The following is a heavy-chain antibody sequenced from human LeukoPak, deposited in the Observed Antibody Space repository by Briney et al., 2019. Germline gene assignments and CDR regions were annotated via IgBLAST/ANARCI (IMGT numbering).Heavy chain of an antibody. J-gene: IGHJ4*02. Sequence: ASVKVSCKVSGHTLSKLHMRWVRQAPGKGLEWMGGSEPEDGEIISAQNFQGRVTMTESTSTDTAYMELRRLTSDDTAVYYCAASSPKNWKAQDYWGQGTLLTVSS. D-gene: IGHD1-1*01. V-gene: IGHV1-24*01. CDR2: SEPEDGEI. CDR1: GHTLSKLH. CDR3: AASSPKNWKAQDY.